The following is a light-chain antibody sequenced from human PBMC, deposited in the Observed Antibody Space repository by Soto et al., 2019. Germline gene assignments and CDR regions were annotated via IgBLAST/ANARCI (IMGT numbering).Light chain of an antibody. CDR3: QQLRMYTST. CDR2: SAS. V-gene: IGKV1-39*01. Sequence: EIRMTQSPASLSASVGESVTVTCRESQNIEKYLHWYQQKQGQAPNLXIFSASTLYGGVPSRFSGSGSGTDFALTITSLQAEDFATYYCQQLRMYTSTFGGGTKVDIK. J-gene: IGKJ4*01. CDR1: QNIEKY.